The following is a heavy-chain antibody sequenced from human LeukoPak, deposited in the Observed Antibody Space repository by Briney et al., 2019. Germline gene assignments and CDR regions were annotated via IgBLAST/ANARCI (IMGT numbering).Heavy chain of an antibody. CDR3: ARDGWVSNGGIDH. CDR1: GFTFNNYP. D-gene: IGHD7-27*01. Sequence: PGGSLRLSCAAPGFTFNNYPMHWVRQAPGKGLEWLAIISYDGSNDYYADSVKGRFTISRNNSKNTLFLQMNSLRAEDTAIYYCARDGWVSNGGIDHWGQGTLVTVSS. J-gene: IGHJ4*01. V-gene: IGHV3-30-3*01. CDR2: ISYDGSND.